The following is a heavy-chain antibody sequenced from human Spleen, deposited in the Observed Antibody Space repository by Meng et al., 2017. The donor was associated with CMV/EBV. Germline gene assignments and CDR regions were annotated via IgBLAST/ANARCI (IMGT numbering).Heavy chain of an antibody. CDR2: IKSKTDGGTT. Sequence: GESLKISCAASGFTFSNAWMSWVRQAPGKGLEWVGRIKSKTDGGTTDYAAPVKGRFTISRDDSKNTLYLQMNSLKTEDTAVYYCTTYDSSGNDAFDIWGQGTMVTVSS. CDR1: GFTFSNAW. D-gene: IGHD3-22*01. CDR3: TTYDSSGNDAFDI. J-gene: IGHJ3*02. V-gene: IGHV3-15*01.